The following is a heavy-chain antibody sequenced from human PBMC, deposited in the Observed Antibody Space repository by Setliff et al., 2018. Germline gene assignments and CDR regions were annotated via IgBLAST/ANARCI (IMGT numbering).Heavy chain of an antibody. D-gene: IGHD6-19*01. CDR1: GYTFTNFG. CDR3: ARSPPNRGSGSGWYGDF. Sequence: GASVKVSCKTSGYTFTNFGINWVRQAPGQGLEWMGWNSAYAQKFQGRVTVTTDTPTATGYLELRSLTSDDTAVYYCARSPPNRGSGSGWYGDFWGQGTLVTVSS. J-gene: IGHJ4*02. CDR2: NSA. V-gene: IGHV1-18*01.